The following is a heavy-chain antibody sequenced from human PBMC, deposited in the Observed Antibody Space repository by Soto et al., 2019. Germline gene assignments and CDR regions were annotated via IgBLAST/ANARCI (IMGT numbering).Heavy chain of an antibody. CDR3: AREGRQDTAMVKSDYYYYGMDV. CDR1: GGTFSSYA. V-gene: IGHV1-69*13. J-gene: IGHJ6*02. Sequence: ASVKVSCKAAGGTFSSYAISWVRQAPGQGLEWMGGIIPIFGTANYAQKFQGRVTITADESTSTAYMELSSLRSEDTAVYYCAREGRQDTAMVKSDYYYYGMDVWGQGTTVTVSS. D-gene: IGHD5-18*01. CDR2: IIPIFGTA.